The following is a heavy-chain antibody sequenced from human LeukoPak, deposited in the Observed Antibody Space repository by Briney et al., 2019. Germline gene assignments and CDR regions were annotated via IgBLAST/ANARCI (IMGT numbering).Heavy chain of an antibody. V-gene: IGHV4-61*02. D-gene: IGHD3-10*01. J-gene: IGHJ3*02. CDR2: IYTIGNT. CDR3: ARTEGDDAFDI. Sequence: PSETLSLTCSVPGGSISSGSYYWGWIREPGGKGLEWIERIYTIGNTNYNPSLKSRLTISIDTSKNHFSLKLNSVTAADTAVYYCARTEGDDAFDIWGHGTMVTVSS. CDR1: GGSISSGSYY.